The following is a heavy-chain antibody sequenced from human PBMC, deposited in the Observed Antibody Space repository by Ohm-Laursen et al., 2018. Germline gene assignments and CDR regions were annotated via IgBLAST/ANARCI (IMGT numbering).Heavy chain of an antibody. D-gene: IGHD1-26*01. CDR1: GFTFNNYN. CDR2: ISTSSSTR. V-gene: IGHV3-48*01. CDR3: ARDRRYRDSFDY. J-gene: IGHJ4*02. Sequence: GSLRLSCAASGFTFNNYNMNWVRQAPGKGLEWVSYISTSSSTRYYADSVKGRFTISRDNAKNSLYLQMNSLRAEDTAVYYCARDRRYRDSFDYWGQGTLVTVSS.